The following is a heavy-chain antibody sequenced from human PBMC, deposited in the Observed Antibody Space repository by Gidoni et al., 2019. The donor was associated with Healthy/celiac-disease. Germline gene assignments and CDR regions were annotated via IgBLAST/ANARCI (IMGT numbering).Heavy chain of an antibody. D-gene: IGHD2-8*01. Sequence: QLQLQESGPGLVKPSETLSLTCTVSGGSISSSSYYWGWIRQPPGKGLEWMGSIYYSGSTYYHPSLTSRVTISVATSKNQFSLKLSSVTAADTALYYCARLGFFRVDYWGQGTLVTVSS. CDR1: GGSISSSSYY. J-gene: IGHJ4*02. CDR3: ARLGFFRVDY. V-gene: IGHV4-39*01. CDR2: IYYSGST.